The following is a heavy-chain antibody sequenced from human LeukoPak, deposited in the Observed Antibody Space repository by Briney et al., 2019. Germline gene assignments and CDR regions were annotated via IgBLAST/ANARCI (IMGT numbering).Heavy chain of an antibody. Sequence: SVKVSCKASGGTFSSYAISWVRQAPGQGLEWMGGIIPIFGTANYAQKFQGRVTITTDDSTSTAYMELTSLRSEDTAVYYCAVTMVRGVITRYYFDYWGQGTLVTVSS. J-gene: IGHJ4*02. CDR3: AVTMVRGVITRYYFDY. D-gene: IGHD3-10*01. CDR2: IIPIFGTA. CDR1: GGTFSSYA. V-gene: IGHV1-69*05.